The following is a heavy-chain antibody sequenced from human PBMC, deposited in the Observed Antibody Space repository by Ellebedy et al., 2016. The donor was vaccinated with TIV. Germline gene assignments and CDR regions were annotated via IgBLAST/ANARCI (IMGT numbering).Heavy chain of an antibody. CDR1: GFTFSTYS. J-gene: IGHJ2*01. V-gene: IGHV3-48*01. CDR3: ARKVPAPTTVPPNWYFDL. D-gene: IGHD4-17*01. Sequence: GESLKISCVGSGFTFSTYSFNWVRQAPGKGLEWVSYIGGSGSTINYADSVKGRFTVSRDNAKNSLYLQMNSLRAEDTAVYYCARKVPAPTTVPPNWYFDLWGRGTLVTVSS. CDR2: IGGSGSTI.